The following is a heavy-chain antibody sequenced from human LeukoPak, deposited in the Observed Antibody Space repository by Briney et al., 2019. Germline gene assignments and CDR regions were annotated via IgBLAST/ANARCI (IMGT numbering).Heavy chain of an antibody. D-gene: IGHD3-22*01. J-gene: IGHJ4*02. CDR1: GYTLTELS. Sequence: ASVKVSCTVSGYTLTELSMHWVRQAPGKGLEWMGGFDPEDGETIYAQKFQGRVTMTEDTSTDTAYMELSSLRSEDTAVYYCAREADYYDSSVYFDYWGQGTLVTVSS. V-gene: IGHV1-24*01. CDR3: AREADYYDSSVYFDY. CDR2: FDPEDGET.